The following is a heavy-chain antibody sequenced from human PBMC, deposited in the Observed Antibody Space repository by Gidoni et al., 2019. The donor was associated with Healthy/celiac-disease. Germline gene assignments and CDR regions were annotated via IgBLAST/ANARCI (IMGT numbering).Heavy chain of an antibody. D-gene: IGHD6-19*01. CDR3: ARIAVAGTSWFDP. CDR1: GFTFSSYS. Sequence: EVQLVESGGGLVKPGGSLRLSCAAYGFTFSSYSMNWVRQAPGKGLEWVASISSSSIYIYYADSVKGRFTISRDNAKNSLYLQMNSLRAEDTAVYYCARIAVAGTSWFDPWGQGTLVTVSS. V-gene: IGHV3-21*01. J-gene: IGHJ5*02. CDR2: ISSSSIYI.